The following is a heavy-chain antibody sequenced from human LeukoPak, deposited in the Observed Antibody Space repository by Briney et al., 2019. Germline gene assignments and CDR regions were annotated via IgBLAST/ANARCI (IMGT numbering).Heavy chain of an antibody. CDR3: ARDQEWLLHLDY. D-gene: IGHD6-19*01. CDR2: ISYDGSNK. V-gene: IGHV3-30*04. Sequence: GGSLRLSCAASGFTFSSYAMHWVRQAPGKGLEWVAVISYDGSNKYYADSVKGRFTISRDNSKNTLYLQMNSLRAEDTAVYYCARDQEWLLHLDYWGQGTLVTVSS. CDR1: GFTFSSYA. J-gene: IGHJ4*02.